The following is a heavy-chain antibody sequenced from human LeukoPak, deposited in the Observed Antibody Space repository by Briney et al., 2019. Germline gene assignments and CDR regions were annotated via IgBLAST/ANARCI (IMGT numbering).Heavy chain of an antibody. CDR2: IGYDGSNK. CDR1: GFTFTNYG. Sequence: GGSLRLSCAASGFTFTNYGMHWLRQAPGKGLEGVAFIGYDGSNKYYADSVKGRFTVSRDKSKNTLYLQMNSLRTEDTAVYYCAKGLYYKDRSGYPAWGQGTLVTISS. D-gene: IGHD3-22*01. CDR3: AKGLYYKDRSGYPA. V-gene: IGHV3-30*02. J-gene: IGHJ5*02.